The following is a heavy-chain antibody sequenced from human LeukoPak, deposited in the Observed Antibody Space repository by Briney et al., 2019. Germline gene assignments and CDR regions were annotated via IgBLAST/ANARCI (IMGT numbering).Heavy chain of an antibody. D-gene: IGHD2-15*01. CDR3: AGHVAGLFDY. CDR2: IYYGGST. Sequence: SETLSLTCGVSGGSISSSSYYWGWIRQPPGKGLEWMASIYYGGSTYYNPSLKSRVTISVDTSKNQFSLKVSSVTAADTAVYYCAGHVAGLFDYWGQGTLVTVSS. CDR1: GGSISSSSYY. V-gene: IGHV4-39*01. J-gene: IGHJ4*02.